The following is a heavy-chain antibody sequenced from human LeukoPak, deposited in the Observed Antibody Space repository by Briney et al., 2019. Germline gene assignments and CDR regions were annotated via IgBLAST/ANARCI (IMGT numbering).Heavy chain of an antibody. CDR3: ARLFRVTSCAKFDY. Sequence: SETLSLTCTVSIDFFRSGSYYWGWIRQSPGKGLAWIGSIYYSGSIFYNASFESRLTLSVDTSKNQFYLKLRSLTAADTAVYYCARLFRVTSCAKFDYWGQGIQVTVSS. CDR1: IDFFRSGSYY. V-gene: IGHV4-39*01. CDR2: IYYSGSI. D-gene: IGHD2-21*02. J-gene: IGHJ4*02.